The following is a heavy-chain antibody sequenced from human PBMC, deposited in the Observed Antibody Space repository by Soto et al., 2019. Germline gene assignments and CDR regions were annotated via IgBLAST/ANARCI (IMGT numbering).Heavy chain of an antibody. CDR1: GGSFSGYY. V-gene: IGHV4-34*01. D-gene: IGHD5-12*01. CDR2: INHSGST. Sequence: PSETLSLTCAVYGGSFSGYYWSWIRQPPGKGLEWIGEINHSGSTNYNPSLKSRVTISVDTSKNQFSLKLSSVTAADTAVYYCARGRSLRGGLRRYYMDVWGKGTTVTVSS. J-gene: IGHJ6*03. CDR3: ARGRSLRGGLRRYYMDV.